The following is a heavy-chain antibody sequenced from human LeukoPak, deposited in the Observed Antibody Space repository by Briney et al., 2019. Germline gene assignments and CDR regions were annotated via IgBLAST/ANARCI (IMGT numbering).Heavy chain of an antibody. Sequence: GGSLRLSRAASGFTFSSYWMSWVRQAPGKGLEWVANIKKDGSEKYYVDSVKGRFTISRDNAKTSLYLQMNSLRAEDTAVYCCARDLSGVTGYTYGRGIDYWGQGTLVTVSS. CDR3: ARDLSGVTGYTYGRGIDY. CDR2: IKKDGSEK. V-gene: IGHV3-7*01. J-gene: IGHJ4*02. CDR1: GFTFSSYW. D-gene: IGHD5-18*01.